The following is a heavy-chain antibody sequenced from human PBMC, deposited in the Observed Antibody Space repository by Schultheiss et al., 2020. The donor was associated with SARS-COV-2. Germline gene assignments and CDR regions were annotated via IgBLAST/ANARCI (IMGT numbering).Heavy chain of an antibody. CDR3: ARDEISRNFYYYYYGMDV. CDR1: GFTFSSYA. V-gene: IGHV3-33*08. CDR2: IWYDGSNK. J-gene: IGHJ6*02. D-gene: IGHD3-3*02. Sequence: GGSLRLSCAASGFTFSSYAMSWVRQAPGKGLEWVAVIWYDGSNKYYADSVKGRFTISRDNSKNTLYLQMNSLRAEDTAVYYCARDEISRNFYYYYYGMDVWGQGTTVTVSS.